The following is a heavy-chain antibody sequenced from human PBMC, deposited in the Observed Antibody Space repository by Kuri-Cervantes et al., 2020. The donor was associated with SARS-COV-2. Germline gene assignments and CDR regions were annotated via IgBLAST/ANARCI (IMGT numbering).Heavy chain of an antibody. CDR2: IIPIFGTA. J-gene: IGHJ5*02. CDR1: GGTFSSYA. CDR3: AREAGLGITGTPGWNWFDP. Sequence: SVKVSCKASGGTFSSYAISWARQAPGQGLEWMGGIIPIFGTANYAQKFQGRVTITADESTSTAYMELSSLRSEDTAVYYCAREAGLGITGTPGWNWFDPWGQGTLVTVSS. D-gene: IGHD1-7*01. V-gene: IGHV1-69*13.